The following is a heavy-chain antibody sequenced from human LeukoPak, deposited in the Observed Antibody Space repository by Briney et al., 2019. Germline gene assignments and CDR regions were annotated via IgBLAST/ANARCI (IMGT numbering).Heavy chain of an antibody. CDR1: GDSLTDLN. J-gene: IGHJ4*02. CDR3: ATRGGDFWSGFEN. V-gene: IGHV1-24*01. CDR2: FDPEQAKT. Sequence: ASVKASCKVSGDSLTDLNIQWVRQAPGKGLECLGGFDPEQAKTIYAQNFQGRVTMTEDASTDTAYMELNSLKSEDTAVYYCATRGGDFWSGFENWGQGTLVTVSS. D-gene: IGHD3-3*01.